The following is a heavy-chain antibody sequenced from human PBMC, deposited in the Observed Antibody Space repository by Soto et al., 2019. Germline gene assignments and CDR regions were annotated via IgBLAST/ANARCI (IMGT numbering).Heavy chain of an antibody. D-gene: IGHD3-22*01. V-gene: IGHV1-18*01. CDR3: ARGGYYDSSGARNYYFYGINV. CDR2: ISPYDGYT. Sequence: QVQLVQSGAEVKKPGASVKVSCKASGYTFASYGINWVRQAPGQGLEWLGWISPYDGYTHYAQILQGRVSMTTDTSTKTAYMEVRSLRSDDTAMYYCARGGYYDSSGARNYYFYGINVWGQGTTVTVSS. CDR1: GYTFASYG. J-gene: IGHJ6*02.